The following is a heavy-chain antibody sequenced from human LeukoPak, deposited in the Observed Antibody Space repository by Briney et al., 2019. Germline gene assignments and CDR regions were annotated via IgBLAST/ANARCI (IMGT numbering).Heavy chain of an antibody. V-gene: IGHV3-20*04. D-gene: IGHD3-22*01. J-gene: IGHJ4*02. CDR2: INWNGGST. Sequence: PGGSLRLSCAASGFTFDDYGMTWVRQAPGKGLEWVSGINWNGGSTGYADSVKGRFTISRDNAKNSLYLQMDSLRTEDTAVYYCARDFTKYYYQTTFYYYPDYWGQGTLVTVSS. CDR3: ARDFTKYYYQTTFYYYPDY. CDR1: GFTFDDYG.